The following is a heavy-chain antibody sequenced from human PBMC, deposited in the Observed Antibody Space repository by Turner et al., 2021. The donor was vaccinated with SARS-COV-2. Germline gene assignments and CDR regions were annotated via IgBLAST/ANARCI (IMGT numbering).Heavy chain of an antibody. CDR3: ARETVNNWVDP. CDR2: IYYRGST. V-gene: IGHV4-59*01. CDR1: GGSISSDF. J-gene: IGHJ5*02. D-gene: IGHD2-21*02. Sequence: QVQLQESGPGLVKPSETLSLTCTVSGGSISSDFWSWIRQPPGKGLEWIGYIYYRGSTNYNPSLESRVTISVDTSKNQFSLKLTSVTAADTAIYYCARETVNNWVDPWGQGTLVTVSS.